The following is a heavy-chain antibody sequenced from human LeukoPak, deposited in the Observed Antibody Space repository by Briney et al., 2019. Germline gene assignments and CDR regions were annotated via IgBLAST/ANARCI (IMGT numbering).Heavy chain of an antibody. CDR1: GFTFSSYE. CDR3: ARGPYCSGGSCYFDY. CDR2: ISSSGSTI. J-gene: IGHJ4*02. Sequence: GGSLRLSCAASGFTFSSYEMNWVRQAPGKGLEWVSYISSSGSTIYYADSVKGRFTISRDNAKNSLYLQMNSLRAEDTAVYYCARGPYCSGGSCYFDYWGQGTLVTVSS. V-gene: IGHV3-48*03. D-gene: IGHD2-15*01.